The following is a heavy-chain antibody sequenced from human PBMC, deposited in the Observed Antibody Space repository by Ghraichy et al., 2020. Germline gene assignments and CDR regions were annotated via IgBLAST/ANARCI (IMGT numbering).Heavy chain of an antibody. CDR3: ARDYWNYGSPFDY. V-gene: IGHV3-7*03. CDR1: GFTFSTYW. CDR2: IKQDGSEK. D-gene: IGHD1-7*01. J-gene: IGHJ4*02. Sequence: GGSLRLSCAASGFTFSTYWMSWVRQAPGKGLEWVANIKQDGSEKYYVDSVKGRFTISRDNAKNSLYLQMNSLRAEDTAVYYCARDYWNYGSPFDYWGQGTLVSVSS.